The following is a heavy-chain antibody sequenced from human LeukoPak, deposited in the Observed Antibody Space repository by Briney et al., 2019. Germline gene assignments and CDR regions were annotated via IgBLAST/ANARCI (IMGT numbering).Heavy chain of an antibody. V-gene: IGHV3-23*01. D-gene: IGHD1-14*01. CDR2: ITASTGST. Sequence: GGSLRLSCAASGFTFSSYAMSWVRQAPGKGLEWVSSITASTGSTYYADSVKGRFTTSRDNSKNTLYLQMNSLRADDTAVYYCAKAEGPGYYGMDVWGPGTTVTVSS. CDR3: AKAEGPGYYGMDV. CDR1: GFTFSSYA. J-gene: IGHJ6*02.